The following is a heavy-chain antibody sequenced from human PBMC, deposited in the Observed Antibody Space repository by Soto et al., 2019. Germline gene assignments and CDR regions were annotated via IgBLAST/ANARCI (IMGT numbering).Heavy chain of an antibody. V-gene: IGHV3-33*01. CDR3: ARGGDYGVKYYFDY. CDR2: IWYDGSNK. D-gene: IGHD4-17*01. J-gene: IGHJ4*02. CDR1: GFTFSSYG. Sequence: QVQLVESGGGVVQPGRSLRLSCAASGFTFSSYGMHWVRQAPGKGLEWVAVIWYDGSNKYYADSVKGRFTISRDNSKNTLYLQMNSLRAEDTAVYYCARGGDYGVKYYFDYWGQGTLVTVSS.